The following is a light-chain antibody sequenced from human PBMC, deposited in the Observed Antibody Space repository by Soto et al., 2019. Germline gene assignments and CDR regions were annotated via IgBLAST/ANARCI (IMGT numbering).Light chain of an antibody. CDR2: DVS. Sequence: QSVLTQPASVSGSPGQSINISCTGTSSEVGGYNYVSWYQHHPGKAPKLIIYDVSNRPSGVSNPFSGSKSGNTASLTISWLQPEDEADYYCSSYTTSNTRQIVFGTGTKVTVL. J-gene: IGLJ1*01. CDR3: SSYTTSNTRQIV. CDR1: SSEVGGYNY. V-gene: IGLV2-14*03.